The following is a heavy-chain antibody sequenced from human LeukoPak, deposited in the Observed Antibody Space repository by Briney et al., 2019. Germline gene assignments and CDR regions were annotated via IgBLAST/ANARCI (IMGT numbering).Heavy chain of an antibody. CDR3: ASSSVAGNSLFDY. J-gene: IGHJ4*02. CDR2: ISGSGSGGST. CDR1: GFTFSSYA. V-gene: IGHV3-23*01. D-gene: IGHD6-19*01. Sequence: PGGSLRLSCAASGFTFSSYAMSWVRQAPGKGLEWVSTISGSGSGGSTYYADSVKGRFTIPRDNSKNTLYLQMNSLRAEDTAVYYCASSSVAGNSLFDYWGQGTLVTVSS.